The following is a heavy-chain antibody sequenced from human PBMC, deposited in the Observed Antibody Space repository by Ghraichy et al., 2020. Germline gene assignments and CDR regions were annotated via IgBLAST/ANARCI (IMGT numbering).Heavy chain of an antibody. D-gene: IGHD2-2*01. J-gene: IGHJ4*02. Sequence: GGSLRLSCAASGFTFSSYAMSWVRQAPGKGLEWVSAISGSGGTTYYTDSVKGRFTISRDNSKNTLYLQMNSLRAEDTAVYYCAAVVPVAMVDYWGQGTLVTVSS. V-gene: IGHV3-23*01. CDR1: GFTFSSYA. CDR2: ISGSGGTT. CDR3: AAVVPVAMVDY.